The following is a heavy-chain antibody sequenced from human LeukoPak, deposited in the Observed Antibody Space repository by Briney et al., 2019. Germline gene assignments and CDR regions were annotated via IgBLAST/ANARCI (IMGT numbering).Heavy chain of an antibody. Sequence: GASLRLSCAASGFRFKNFGMTWVRQAPGKGLEWVSTISASGGGAYYADSVKGRFTISRDNSKNTLYLQMNSLRAEDTAVYYCARVSIVSRGALDYWGQGTLVTVSS. V-gene: IGHV3-23*01. CDR3: ARVSIVSRGALDY. D-gene: IGHD1-26*01. J-gene: IGHJ4*02. CDR2: ISASGGGA. CDR1: GFRFKNFG.